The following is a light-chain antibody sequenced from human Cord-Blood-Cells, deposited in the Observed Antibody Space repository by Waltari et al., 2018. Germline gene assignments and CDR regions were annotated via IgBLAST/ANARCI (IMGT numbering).Light chain of an antibody. CDR1: QSVSSSY. V-gene: IGKV3-20*01. Sequence: EIVLTQSPGTLSLSPGERATLSCRASQSVSSSYLAWYQQKPGQAPRLLIYGASSRATGIPDRFSGSGSETDFTLTISRLEPEDFAVYYCQQYGSSPGWTFGQGTKVEIK. J-gene: IGKJ1*01. CDR2: GAS. CDR3: QQYGSSPGWT.